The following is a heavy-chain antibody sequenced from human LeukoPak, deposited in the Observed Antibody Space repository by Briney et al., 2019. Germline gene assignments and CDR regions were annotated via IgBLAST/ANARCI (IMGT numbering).Heavy chain of an antibody. D-gene: IGHD1-7*01. V-gene: IGHV1-18*01. CDR1: GYTFTSYG. CDR2: ISAYNGKT. J-gene: IGHJ6*02. CDR3: ARDWNYAQFYYYSYGMDV. Sequence: ASVKVSCKASGYTFTSYGISWVRQAPGQGLEWMGWISAYNGKTNYAQKLQGRVTMTTDTSTSTAYIELRSLRSDDTAVYYCARDWNYAQFYYYSYGMDVWGQGTTVTVSS.